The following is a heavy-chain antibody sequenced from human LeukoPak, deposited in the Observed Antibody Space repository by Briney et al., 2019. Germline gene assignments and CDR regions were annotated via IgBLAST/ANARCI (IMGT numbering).Heavy chain of an antibody. CDR2: ISSSSSYI. Sequence: GGSLRLSCAASGFTFNSYSMNWVRQAPGKGLEWVSSISSSSSYIYYADSVKGRFTISRDNAKNSLYLQMNSLRAEDTAVYYCARDQLGYSGSRWGQGTLVTVSS. D-gene: IGHD1-26*01. J-gene: IGHJ4*02. V-gene: IGHV3-21*01. CDR3: ARDQLGYSGSR. CDR1: GFTFNSYS.